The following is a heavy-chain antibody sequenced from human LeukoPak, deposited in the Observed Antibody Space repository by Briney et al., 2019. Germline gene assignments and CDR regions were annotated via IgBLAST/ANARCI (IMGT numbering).Heavy chain of an antibody. Sequence: GGPLRPSCAAAGFTFSCYAMSLLHPAPEERVGCGSAIYGSGGSTYYADYGKGRFTISRDNSKNTLYLQMDSLRAEDTDVYYCAKDQSAAGRGYGAFDIWGQGTMVTVSS. V-gene: IGHV3-23*01. D-gene: IGHD6-13*01. CDR2: IYGSGGST. J-gene: IGHJ3*02. CDR1: GFTFSCYA. CDR3: AKDQSAAGRGYGAFDI.